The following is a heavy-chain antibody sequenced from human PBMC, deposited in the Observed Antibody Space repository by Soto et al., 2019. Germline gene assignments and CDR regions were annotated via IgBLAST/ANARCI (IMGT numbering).Heavy chain of an antibody. V-gene: IGHV4-61*01. CDR1: GGSVSSGSYY. CDR3: ARESMVRGVIGY. J-gene: IGHJ4*02. CDR2: IYYSGSI. D-gene: IGHD3-10*01. Sequence: PSETLSLTCAVSGGSVSSGSYYWSWIRQPPGKGLEWIGFIYYSGSINYNPSLKSRVTISVDTSKNQFSLKLSSVTAADTAVYYCARESMVRGVIGYWGQGTLVTVSS.